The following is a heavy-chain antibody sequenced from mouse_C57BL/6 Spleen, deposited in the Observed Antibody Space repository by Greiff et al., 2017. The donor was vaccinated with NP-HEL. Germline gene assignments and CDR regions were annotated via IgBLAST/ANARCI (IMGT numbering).Heavy chain of an antibody. V-gene: IGHV1-15*01. CDR3: TKSQLRLPLAY. Sequence: QVQLQQSGAELVRPGASVTLSCKASGYTFTDYEMHWVKQTPVHGLEWIGAIDPETGGTAYNQKFKGKAILTADKSSSTAYMELRSLTSEDSAVYYCTKSQLRLPLAYWGQGTLVTVSA. CDR2: IDPETGGT. J-gene: IGHJ3*01. D-gene: IGHD3-2*02. CDR1: GYTFTDYE.